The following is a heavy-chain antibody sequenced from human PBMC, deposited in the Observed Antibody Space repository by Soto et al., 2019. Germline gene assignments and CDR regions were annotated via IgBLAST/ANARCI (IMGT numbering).Heavy chain of an antibody. CDR3: VRVVAIPGYPDN. Sequence: SVKVSCKTSGATFSSYAITWVRQAPGQGLEWMGGIVPTIDTSTYAQKFQGRVTITADKFTNTVYMELSSLRSDDTAVYYCVRVVAIPGYPDNWG. CDR2: IVPTIDTS. CDR1: GATFSSYA. J-gene: IGHJ4*03. V-gene: IGHV1-69*06. D-gene: IGHD2-15*01.